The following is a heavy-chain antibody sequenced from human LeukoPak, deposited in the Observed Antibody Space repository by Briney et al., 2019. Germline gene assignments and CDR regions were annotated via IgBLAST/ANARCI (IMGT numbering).Heavy chain of an antibody. D-gene: IGHD1-26*01. V-gene: IGHV1-2*02. CDR2: INPNSGGT. J-gene: IGHJ4*02. CDR1: GYTFTGYY. Sequence: ASVKVSCKACGYTFTGYYIHCVRQAPGQGLEWMGGINPNSGGTNYAQKLQGSVTMTRDTSISTAYMDLSRLRSDDTAVYYCARGSIVGATFDYFDYWGQGTLVTVSS. CDR3: ARGSIVGATFDYFDY.